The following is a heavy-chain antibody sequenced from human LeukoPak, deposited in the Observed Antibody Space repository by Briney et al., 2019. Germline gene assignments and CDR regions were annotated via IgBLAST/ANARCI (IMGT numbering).Heavy chain of an antibody. V-gene: IGHV4-4*09. Sequence: GSLRLSCAASGFTFSSYWMSWVRQAPGKGLEWIGSIYTSGSTHYNPSLKGRVTISVDTSKSQFSLNLSSVTAADTAVYYCARGPKMGYMDVWGRGTTVTVSS. D-gene: IGHD2-8*01. CDR3: ARGPKMGYMDV. CDR2: IYTSGST. J-gene: IGHJ6*03. CDR1: GFTFSSYW.